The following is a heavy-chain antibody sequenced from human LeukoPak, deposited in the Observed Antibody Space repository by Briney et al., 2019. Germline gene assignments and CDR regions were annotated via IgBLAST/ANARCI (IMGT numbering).Heavy chain of an antibody. CDR3: ARDLTDDSSGYYDY. Sequence: SEALSLTCMGCGGFISSYYWSWIRQPPGKGLAGVGYIYYSGITNYSPSLKSRVTISVETSKNQSSLKLSSVTAADTALYYCARDLTDDSSGYYDYWGQGPLVSV. CDR1: GGFISSYY. V-gene: IGHV4-59*01. D-gene: IGHD3-22*01. CDR2: IYYSGIT. J-gene: IGHJ4*02.